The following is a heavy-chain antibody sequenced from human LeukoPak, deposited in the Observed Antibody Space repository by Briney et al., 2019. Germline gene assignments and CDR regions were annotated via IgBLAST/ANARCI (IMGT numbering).Heavy chain of an antibody. CDR3: ATDPGPNSSEGY. V-gene: IGHV1-18*01. CDR1: GYTFNSYG. CDR2: ISAYNGNT. Sequence: ASVKVSCKASGYTFNSYGISWVRQAPGQGLEWMGWISAYNGNTNYAQKLQGRVTMTTDTSTSTAYMELSSLRSEDTAVYYCATDPGPNSSEGYWGQGTLVTVSS. D-gene: IGHD6-19*01. J-gene: IGHJ4*02.